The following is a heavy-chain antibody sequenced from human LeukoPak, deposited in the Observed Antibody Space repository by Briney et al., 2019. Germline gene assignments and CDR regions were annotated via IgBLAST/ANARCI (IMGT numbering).Heavy chain of an antibody. CDR3: ARGLYSYGGKWFDP. J-gene: IGHJ5*02. CDR2: IYHSGST. CDR1: GGFISSGNW. Sequence: PSETLSLTCAVSGGFISSGNWWSWVRQPPGKGLEWIGEIYHSGSTNYNPSLKSRVTISVDKSKNQFSLNLSSVTAADTAVYYCARGLYSYGGKWFDPWGQGTLVTVSS. V-gene: IGHV4-4*02. D-gene: IGHD5-18*01.